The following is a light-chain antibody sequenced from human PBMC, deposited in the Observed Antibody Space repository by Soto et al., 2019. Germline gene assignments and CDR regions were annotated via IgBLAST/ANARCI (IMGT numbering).Light chain of an antibody. J-gene: IGKJ4*01. CDR1: QSVSRN. CDR2: DAS. Sequence: EIVLTQSPATMSLSPGERATISCRTSQSVSRNLAWYQQKPGQAPRLLIYDASQRPTGIAARFSGSGSGTDFTLTSSSLEAEYFALYYCQRRSNWPAFGGGTKVEIK. CDR3: QRRSNWPA. V-gene: IGKV3-11*01.